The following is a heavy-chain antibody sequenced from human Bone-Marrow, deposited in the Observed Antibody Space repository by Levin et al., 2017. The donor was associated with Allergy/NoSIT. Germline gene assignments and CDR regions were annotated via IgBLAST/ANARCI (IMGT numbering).Heavy chain of an antibody. V-gene: IGHV3-15*01. D-gene: IGHD3-3*02. Sequence: PGGSLRLSCAASGFTFSNAWMSWVRQAPGKGLEWVGRIKSKTDGGTTDYAAPVKGRFTISRDDSKNTLYLQMNSLKTEDTAVYYCTTDYSNIFGVVIDYWGQGTLVTVSS. CDR2: IKSKTDGGTT. J-gene: IGHJ4*02. CDR1: GFTFSNAW. CDR3: TTDYSNIFGVVIDY.